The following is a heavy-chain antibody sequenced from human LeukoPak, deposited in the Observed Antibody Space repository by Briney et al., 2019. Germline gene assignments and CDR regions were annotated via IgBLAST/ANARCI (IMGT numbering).Heavy chain of an antibody. D-gene: IGHD3-10*02. CDR2: IRYDGSNK. V-gene: IGHV3-30*02. CDR1: GFTFSSYG. CDR3: AELGITMIGGV. Sequence: GGSLRLSCAASGFTFSSYGMHWVRQAPGKGLEWATFIRYDGSNKYYAVSVKGRFTISRDNSKNTLDLQMNSLRAEDTAVYYCAELGITMIGGVWGKGTTVTISS. J-gene: IGHJ6*04.